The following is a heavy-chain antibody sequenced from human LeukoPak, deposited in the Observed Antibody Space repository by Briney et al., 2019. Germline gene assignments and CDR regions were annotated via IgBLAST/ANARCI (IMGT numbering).Heavy chain of an antibody. CDR3: ARVAYCGGDCYSLDYYYMDV. CDR2: INGDGTSA. Sequence: GGSLRLSFSASGFTLRNYWMHWVRQTPGKGLLWVSRINGDGTSATYAGSVKGRFTISRDNAKNTLYLQMNSLRAEDTAVYYCARVAYCGGDCYSLDYYYMDVWGKGTTVTVSS. J-gene: IGHJ6*03. D-gene: IGHD2-21*02. V-gene: IGHV3-74*01. CDR1: GFTLRNYW.